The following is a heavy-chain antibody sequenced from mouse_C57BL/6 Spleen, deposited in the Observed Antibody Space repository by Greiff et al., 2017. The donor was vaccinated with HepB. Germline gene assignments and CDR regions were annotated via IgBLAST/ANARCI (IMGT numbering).Heavy chain of an antibody. CDR3: ARERYSTYYFDY. CDR1: GFTFSSYA. Sequence: EVQRVESGGGLVKPGGSLKLSCAASGFTFSSYAMSWVRQTPEKRLEWVATISDGGSYTYYPDNVKGRFTISRDNAKNNLYLQMSHLKSEDTAMYYCARERYSTYYFDYWGQGTTLTVSS. CDR2: ISDGGSYT. V-gene: IGHV5-4*01. D-gene: IGHD2-5*01. J-gene: IGHJ2*01.